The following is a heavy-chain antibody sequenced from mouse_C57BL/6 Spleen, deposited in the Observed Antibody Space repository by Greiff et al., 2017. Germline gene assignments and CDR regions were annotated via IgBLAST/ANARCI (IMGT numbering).Heavy chain of an antibody. CDR1: GFTFSDYY. D-gene: IGHD1-1*01. Sequence: EVKVVESEGGLVQPGSSMKLSCTASGFTFSDYYMAWVRQVPEKGLEWVANINYDGSSTYYLDSLKSRFIISRDNAKNILYLQMSSLKSEDTATYYCARPSSYYAMDYWGQGTSVTVSS. CDR3: ARPSSYYAMDY. V-gene: IGHV5-16*01. J-gene: IGHJ4*01. CDR2: INYDGSST.